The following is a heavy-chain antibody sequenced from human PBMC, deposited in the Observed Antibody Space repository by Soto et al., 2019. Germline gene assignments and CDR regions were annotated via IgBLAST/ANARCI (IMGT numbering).Heavy chain of an antibody. V-gene: IGHV3-23*01. D-gene: IGHD1-26*01. J-gene: IGHJ4*02. CDR2: ISGGGDTT. CDR3: ANGHGAAWSLAPRVGF. Sequence: EVQLLESGGGLVQPGGSLRLSCAASGFTFNNYAMTWVRQAPGKGLEWVSAISGGGDTTSYADSVKGRFTVSRDGSKNALYLQMTSLRAEDTALYYCANGHGAAWSLAPRVGFWAQRTLVTVAS. CDR1: GFTFNNYA.